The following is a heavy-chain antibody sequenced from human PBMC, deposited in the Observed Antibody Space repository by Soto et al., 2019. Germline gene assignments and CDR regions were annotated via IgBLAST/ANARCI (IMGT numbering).Heavy chain of an antibody. V-gene: IGHV3-48*03. CDR1: GFTFTSYE. CDR3: ASGPLRFLECSHDY. Sequence: PWWSLRFSCSASGFTFTSYEMNWVREGPGKGLEWVSYISSSGSTIYYADSVKGRFTISRDNAKNSLYLQMNSLRAEDTAVYYCASGPLRFLECSHDYCGQGTLLTVSS. D-gene: IGHD3-3*01. J-gene: IGHJ4*02. CDR2: ISSSGSTI.